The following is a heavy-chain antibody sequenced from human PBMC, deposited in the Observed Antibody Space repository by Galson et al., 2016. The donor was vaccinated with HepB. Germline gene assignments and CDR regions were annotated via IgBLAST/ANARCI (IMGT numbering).Heavy chain of an antibody. CDR1: GDSVSSNSAG. CDR2: TYYRSQWCN. J-gene: IGHJ6*02. CDR3: TRVNHLGRGMNV. D-gene: IGHD1-14*01. Sequence: CAISGDSVSSNSAGWNWIRQSPSRGLEWLGRTYYRSQWCNDYAPSVRGRLFLYADKSKNQFSMQLNSVTLEDTAVYYCTRVNHLGRGMNVWGQGTTVTVSS. V-gene: IGHV6-1*01.